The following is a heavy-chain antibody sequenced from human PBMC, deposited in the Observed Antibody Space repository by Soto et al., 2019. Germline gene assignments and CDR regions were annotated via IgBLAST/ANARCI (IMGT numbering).Heavy chain of an antibody. CDR1: GFTFSSYA. Sequence: LRLSCAASGFTFSSYAMSWVRQAPGKGLEWVSAISGSGGSTYYADSVKGRFTISRDNSKNTLYLQMNSLRAEDTAVYYCANSRLRQWGYSSSWSTTEFDPWGQGTLVTVSS. V-gene: IGHV3-23*01. J-gene: IGHJ5*02. CDR3: ANSRLRQWGYSSSWSTTEFDP. CDR2: ISGSGGST. D-gene: IGHD6-13*01.